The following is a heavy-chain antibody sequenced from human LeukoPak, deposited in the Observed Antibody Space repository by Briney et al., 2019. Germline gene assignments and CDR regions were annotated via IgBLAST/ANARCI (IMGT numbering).Heavy chain of an antibody. Sequence: PGGYLRLSCAASGFTFSNAWMSWVRQAPGKGLEWVGRIKSKTDGGTTDYAAPVKGRFTISRDDSKNTLYLQMNSLKTEDTAVYYCTTDRDDAYFDYWRQGTLVTVSS. V-gene: IGHV3-15*01. CDR3: TTDRDDAYFDY. D-gene: IGHD2-8*01. CDR1: GFTFSNAW. J-gene: IGHJ4*02. CDR2: IKSKTDGGTT.